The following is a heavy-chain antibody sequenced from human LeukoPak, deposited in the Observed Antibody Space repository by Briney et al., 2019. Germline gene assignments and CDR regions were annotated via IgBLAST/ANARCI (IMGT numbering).Heavy chain of an antibody. J-gene: IGHJ4*02. CDR1: GFTFSDYS. CDR2: IRYDGNNK. CDR3: AKVRYCSGVNCYPDDN. D-gene: IGHD2-15*01. Sequence: GGSLRLSCAASGFTFSDYSMHWVRQAPGKGLNWVAFIRYDGNNKYYADSVKGRFTISRDNSKNMLYLEMDSLSTEDTAVYYCAKVRYCSGVNCYPDDNWGQGTLVTVSS. V-gene: IGHV3-30*02.